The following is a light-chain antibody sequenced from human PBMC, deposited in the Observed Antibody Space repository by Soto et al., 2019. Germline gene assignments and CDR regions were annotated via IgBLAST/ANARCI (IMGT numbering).Light chain of an antibody. J-gene: IGKJ3*01. V-gene: IGKV3-15*01. CDR2: GAS. CDR1: QSVSST. Sequence: EIVITHSPATLSVSPGERATLSCRASQSVSSTLAWYQQKPGQAPRLLLYGASTRATGVPARFSGSGSGTEFTLTISSLQSEDFAVYYCQQYIDWPFTFGPGTKVDIK. CDR3: QQYIDWPFT.